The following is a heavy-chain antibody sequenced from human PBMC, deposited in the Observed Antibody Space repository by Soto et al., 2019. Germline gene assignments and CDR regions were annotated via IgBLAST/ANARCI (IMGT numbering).Heavy chain of an antibody. J-gene: IGHJ6*01. CDR3: ALSWGPDLRFLEWLPDYYYYYGMDV. Sequence: QVQLVESGGGVVQPGRSLRLSCAASGFTFSSYAMHWVRQAPGKGLEWVAVISYDGSNKYYADSVKGRFTISRDNSKNTLYLQMNSLRAEDTAVYYCALSWGPDLRFLEWLPDYYYYYGMDVW. CDR2: ISYDGSNK. CDR1: GFTFSSYA. D-gene: IGHD3-3*01. V-gene: IGHV3-30-3*01.